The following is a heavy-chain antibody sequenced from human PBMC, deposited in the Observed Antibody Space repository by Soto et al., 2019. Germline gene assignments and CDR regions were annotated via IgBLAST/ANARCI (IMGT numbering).Heavy chain of an antibody. V-gene: IGHV3-23*01. CDR1: EFTFSNYA. Sequence: PGGSLRLSCAASEFTFSNYAMSWVRQAPGKGLEWVSSISDNGGTTYYADSVKGRFTISRDNSKNTLYLQMNSLRAEDTAVYYCARDGVAAGLYFDHWGQGTPVTVSS. D-gene: IGHD6-13*01. CDR3: ARDGVAAGLYFDH. J-gene: IGHJ4*02. CDR2: ISDNGGTT.